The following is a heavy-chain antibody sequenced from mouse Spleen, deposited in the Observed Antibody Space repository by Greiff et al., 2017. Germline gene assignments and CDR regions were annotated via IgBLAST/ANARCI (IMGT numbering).Heavy chain of an antibody. J-gene: IGHJ3*01. Sequence: EVMLVESGGGLVKPGGSLKLSCAASGFTFSSYAMSWVRQSPEKRLEWVAEISSGGSYTYYPDTVTGRFTISRDNAKNTLYLEMSSLRSEDTAMYYCAREDDYDGAWFAYWGQGTLVTVSA. CDR2: ISSGGSYT. CDR1: GFTFSSYA. CDR3: AREDDYDGAWFAY. V-gene: IGHV5-9-4*01. D-gene: IGHD2-4*01.